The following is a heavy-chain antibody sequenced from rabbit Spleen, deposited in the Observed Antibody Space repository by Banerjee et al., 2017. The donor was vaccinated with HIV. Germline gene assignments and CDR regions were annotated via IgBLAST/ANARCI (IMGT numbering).Heavy chain of an antibody. CDR2: IYAVSGGFT. J-gene: IGHJ3*01. V-gene: IGHV1S47*01. D-gene: IGHD4-1*01. Sequence: QLVESGGGLVKPGASLTLTCKASGFDFSRGYDMCWVRLAPGKGLEWIGCIYAVSGGFTYYASWAKGRFSISRSTSLNTVTLQMTSLTAAYTATYFCARDGISFVSSGWGLTRLDLWGQGTLVTVS. CDR3: ARDGISFVSSGWGLTRLDL. CDR1: GFDFSRGYD.